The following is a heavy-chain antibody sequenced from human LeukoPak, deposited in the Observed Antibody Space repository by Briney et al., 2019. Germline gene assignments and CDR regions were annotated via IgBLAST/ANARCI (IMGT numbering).Heavy chain of an antibody. D-gene: IGHD5-12*01. Sequence: SQTLSLTCAISGDSVSSNSAAWNWIRQSPSRGLEWLGRTYYRSKWYNDYAVSVKSRITINPDTSKNQFSLQLNSVTPEDTAVYYCARVGDRYSGYAQGVATVTIHYYYGMDVWGQGTTVTVSS. V-gene: IGHV6-1*01. J-gene: IGHJ6*02. CDR1: GDSVSSNSAA. CDR2: TYYRSKWYN. CDR3: ARVGDRYSGYAQGVATVTIHYYYGMDV.